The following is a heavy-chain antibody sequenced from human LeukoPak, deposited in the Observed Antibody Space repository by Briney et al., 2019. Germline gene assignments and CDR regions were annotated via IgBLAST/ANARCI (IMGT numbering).Heavy chain of an antibody. CDR1: GGSISSYY. J-gene: IGHJ3*02. CDR3: ASLTTADAFDI. D-gene: IGHD3-22*01. Sequence: PSETLSLTCTVSGGSISSYYWSWIRQPPGKGLEWIGYIYDSGSTNYNPSLKSRVTISVDTSKNQFSLKLSSVTAADTAVFYCASLTTADAFDIWGQGTMVTVSS. CDR2: IYDSGST. V-gene: IGHV4-59*01.